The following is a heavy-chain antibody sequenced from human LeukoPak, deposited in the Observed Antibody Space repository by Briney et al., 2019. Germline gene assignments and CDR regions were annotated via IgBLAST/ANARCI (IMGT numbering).Heavy chain of an antibody. CDR1: GYTFTSYG. CDR2: ISAYNGNT. V-gene: IGHV1-18*01. Sequence: ASVKVSCKASGYTFTSYGISWVRQAPGQGLEWMGWISAYNGNTNYAQKLQGRVTMTTDTSTSTAYMELRSLRSDDTAVYYCARDRTVTMNLGENDYWGQGTLVTVSS. J-gene: IGHJ4*02. D-gene: IGHD4-17*01. CDR3: ARDRTVTMNLGENDY.